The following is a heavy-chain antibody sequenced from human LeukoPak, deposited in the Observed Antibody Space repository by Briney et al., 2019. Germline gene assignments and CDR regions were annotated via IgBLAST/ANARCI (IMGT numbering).Heavy chain of an antibody. J-gene: IGHJ4*02. CDR1: GFTFSGYA. D-gene: IGHD6-13*01. CDR3: VKDREAAAAGTLGY. CDR2: ISSNGGST. Sequence: PGGSPRLSCSASGFTFSGYAMHWVRQAPGKGLEYVSAISSNGGSTYYADSVKGRFTISRDNSKNTLYLQMSSLRAEDTAVYYCVKDREAAAAGTLGYWGQGTLVTVSS. V-gene: IGHV3-64D*09.